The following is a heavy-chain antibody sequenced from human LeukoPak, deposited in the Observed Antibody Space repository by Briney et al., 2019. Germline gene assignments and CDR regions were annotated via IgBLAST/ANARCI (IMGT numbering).Heavy chain of an antibody. D-gene: IGHD4-17*01. Sequence: PGGSLRLSCAASGFTFSSYWMSWVRQAPGKGLEWVANIRQDGSEKYYVDSVKGRFTISRDNAKDSLYLQMNSLRAEDTAVYFCARGQTTVTNWGQGTLVTVSS. J-gene: IGHJ4*02. V-gene: IGHV3-7*03. CDR2: IRQDGSEK. CDR1: GFTFSSYW. CDR3: ARGQTTVTN.